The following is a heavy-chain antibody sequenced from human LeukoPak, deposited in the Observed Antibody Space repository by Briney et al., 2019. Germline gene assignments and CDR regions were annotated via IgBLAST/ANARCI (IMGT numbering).Heavy chain of an antibody. Sequence: PSETLSLTCTLSGDSVSGIIFYWSWIRQPPGKGLQYIGYIQYTGSTNYNPSLKSRVTISVDTSKNQFSLKLSSVTAADTAVYYCARYYDRSGYWSTPHFDYWGQGTLVTVSS. V-gene: IGHV4-61*01. CDR1: GDSVSGIIFY. CDR3: ARYYDRSGYWSTPHFDY. J-gene: IGHJ4*02. D-gene: IGHD3-22*01. CDR2: IQYTGST.